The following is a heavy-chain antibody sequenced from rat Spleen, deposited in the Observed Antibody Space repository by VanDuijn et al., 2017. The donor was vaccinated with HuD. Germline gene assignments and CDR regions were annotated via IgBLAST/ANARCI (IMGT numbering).Heavy chain of an antibody. CDR3: ARGLPGSRPYWYFDF. CDR2: INTGSGGT. J-gene: IGHJ1*01. CDR1: GYTFTSYY. Sequence: QVQLQQSGVELAKPGSSVKISCKASGYTFTSYYISWIKQTTGQGLEYIGYINTGSGGTYYNEKFKGKATLTVDKSSSTAFMQLSSLTPEDTAVYYCARGLPGSRPYWYFDFWGPGTMVTVSS. V-gene: IGHV1-57*01. D-gene: IGHD1-4*01.